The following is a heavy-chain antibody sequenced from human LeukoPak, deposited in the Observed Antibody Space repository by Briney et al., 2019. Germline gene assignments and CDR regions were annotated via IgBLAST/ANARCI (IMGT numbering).Heavy chain of an antibody. D-gene: IGHD1-7*01. CDR3: ARDYNWNFANSSPFDY. V-gene: IGHV1-69*06. J-gene: IGHJ4*02. CDR2: IIPAFGTT. CDR1: VDTHHSHA. Sequence: GASVKVSCKSSVDTHHSHAISWVRQAPGQGLEWMGRIIPAFGTTNYAQKFQGRVTITVDKSTRTVYMEMSSLRSEDTAVYYCARDYNWNFANSSPFDYWGQGTLVTVSS.